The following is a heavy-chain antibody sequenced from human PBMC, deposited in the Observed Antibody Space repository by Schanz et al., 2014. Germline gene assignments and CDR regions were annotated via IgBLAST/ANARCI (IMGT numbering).Heavy chain of an antibody. CDR2: IKHDGSVK. Sequence: EVQLLESGGGLVQPGGSLRLSCAASGFTFSSYAMSWVRQAPGKGLEWVANIKHDGSVKDYVDSVEGRFTISRDNAKRSLFLQMNSLRVEDTAVYFCVSQTGSPNYWGQGTLVTGSS. CDR1: GFTFSSYA. CDR3: VSQTGSPNY. J-gene: IGHJ4*02. D-gene: IGHD6-13*01. V-gene: IGHV3-7*01.